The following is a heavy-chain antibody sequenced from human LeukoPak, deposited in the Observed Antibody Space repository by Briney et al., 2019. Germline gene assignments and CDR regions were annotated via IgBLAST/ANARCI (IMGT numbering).Heavy chain of an antibody. CDR1: GLTFSSYS. Sequence: GGSLRLSCAAYGLTFSSYSMNWVRPAPGKGLEWVSSISSTSSYIYYPDSVKGRFTISRDNDKNSLYLQMNSLRAEDTAVYYCARGTNWNYVPFDYWGQGILVTVSS. D-gene: IGHD1-7*01. V-gene: IGHV3-21*01. CDR3: ARGTNWNYVPFDY. J-gene: IGHJ4*02. CDR2: ISSTSSYI.